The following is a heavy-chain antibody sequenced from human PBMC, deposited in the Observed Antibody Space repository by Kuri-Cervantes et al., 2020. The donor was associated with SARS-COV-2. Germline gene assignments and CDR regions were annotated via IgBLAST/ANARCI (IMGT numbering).Heavy chain of an antibody. V-gene: IGHV3-23*01. D-gene: IGHD6-13*01. CDR3: AKELNEGYSSSWYFDY. J-gene: IGHJ4*02. Sequence: GGSLRLSCAASGFTISSYNMNWVRQAPGKGLEWVSAISGSGGSTYYADSVKGRFTISRDNSKNTLYLQMNSLRAEDTAVYYCAKELNEGYSSSWYFDYWGQGTLVTVSS. CDR1: GFTISSYN. CDR2: ISGSGGST.